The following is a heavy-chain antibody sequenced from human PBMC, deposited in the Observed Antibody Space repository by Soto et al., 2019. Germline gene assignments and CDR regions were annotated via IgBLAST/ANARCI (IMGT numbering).Heavy chain of an antibody. D-gene: IGHD2-15*01. J-gene: IGHJ1*01. CDR3: ARDQSGLLF. CDR2: INHSGST. V-gene: IGHV4-34*01. Sequence: SETLSLTCAVYGGSFSGYYWSWIRQPPGKGLEWIGEINHSGSTNYNPSLKSRVTISVDTSKNQCSLKLSSVTAADTAVYYCARDQSGLLFWGQGTLVTVSS. CDR1: GGSFSGYY.